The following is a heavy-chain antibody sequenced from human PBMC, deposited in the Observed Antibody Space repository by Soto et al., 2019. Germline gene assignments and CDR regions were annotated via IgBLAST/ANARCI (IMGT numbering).Heavy chain of an antibody. CDR1: GGSISSGGYY. CDR2: IYYSGST. J-gene: IGHJ4*02. D-gene: IGHD3-10*01. V-gene: IGHV4-31*02. CDR3: ARGPRVVMVRGVTHLDY. Sequence: SETLSLTXTVSGGSISSGGYYWSWIRQHPGKGLEWIGYIYYSGSTYYNPSLKSRVTISVDTSKNQFSLKLSSVTAADTAVCYCARGPRVVMVRGVTHLDYWGQGTLVTV.